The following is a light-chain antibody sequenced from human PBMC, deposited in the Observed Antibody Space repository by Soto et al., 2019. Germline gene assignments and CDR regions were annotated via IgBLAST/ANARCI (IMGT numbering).Light chain of an antibody. Sequence: EIVLTQSPGTLSLSPGERATLSCRASQSVGSTYLAWYQQKPGQTPRLLIYGTSNRVTGVPDRFGGSGSGTDFTLTIGRLEPEDFAVYYCQQYGSSPVTFGQGTKLEI. CDR3: QQYGSSPVT. V-gene: IGKV3-20*01. CDR2: GTS. J-gene: IGKJ2*01. CDR1: QSVGSTY.